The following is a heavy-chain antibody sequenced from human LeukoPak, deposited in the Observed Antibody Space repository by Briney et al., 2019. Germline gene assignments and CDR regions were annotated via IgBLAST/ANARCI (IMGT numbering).Heavy chain of an antibody. V-gene: IGHV3-23*01. CDR2: ISGSGVSP. CDR1: GFTFSNYA. Sequence: GGSLRLSCVASGFTFSNYAMRWVRQAPGKGLEWVSGISGSGVSPYYADSVKGRFTISRDNSKNTLYLQMNSLRAADTAVYYCAKVTSGGSCYQSDYWGQGTLVTVSS. D-gene: IGHD2-15*01. CDR3: AKVTSGGSCYQSDY. J-gene: IGHJ4*02.